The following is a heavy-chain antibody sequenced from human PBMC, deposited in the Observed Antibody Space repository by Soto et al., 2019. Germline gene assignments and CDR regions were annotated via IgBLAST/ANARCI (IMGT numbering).Heavy chain of an antibody. Sequence: EVQLVESGGGLVQPGGSLRLSCAACGFPFSSYWMHWIRQAPGKGLVWVSRINSDGSSTSYADSVKGRFTISRDNAKNTLYLQMNSLRAEDTAVYYCARVIVGAPYWYFDLWGRGTLVTVSS. D-gene: IGHD1-26*01. CDR2: INSDGSST. V-gene: IGHV3-74*01. CDR1: GFPFSSYW. CDR3: ARVIVGAPYWYFDL. J-gene: IGHJ2*01.